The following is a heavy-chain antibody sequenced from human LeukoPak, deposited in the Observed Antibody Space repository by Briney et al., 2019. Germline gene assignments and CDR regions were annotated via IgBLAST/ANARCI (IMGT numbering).Heavy chain of an antibody. Sequence: ASVKVSCKVSGYTLTELSMHWVRQAPGKGLEWMGGFDPEDGETIYAQKFQGRVTMTEDTSTDTAYMELSSLRSEDTAVYYCATDLLAQYSSGWYLVDYWGQGTLVTVSS. V-gene: IGHV1-24*01. CDR3: ATDLLAQYSSGWYLVDY. CDR2: FDPEDGET. CDR1: GYTLTELS. J-gene: IGHJ4*02. D-gene: IGHD6-19*01.